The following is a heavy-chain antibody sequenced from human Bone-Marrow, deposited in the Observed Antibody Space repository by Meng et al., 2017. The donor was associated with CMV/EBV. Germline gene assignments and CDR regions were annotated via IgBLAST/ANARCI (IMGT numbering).Heavy chain of an antibody. CDR1: GYTFTSYG. J-gene: IGHJ6*02. CDR3: ARSLMTTVTTDYYYGMDV. Sequence: ASEKVSCKASGYTFTSYGISWVRQAPGQGLEWMGWISAYNGNTNYAQKLQGRVTMTTDTSTSTAYMELRSLRSDDTAVYYCARSLMTTVTTDYYYGMDVWGQGTTVTVS. D-gene: IGHD4-11*01. CDR2: ISAYNGNT. V-gene: IGHV1-18*01.